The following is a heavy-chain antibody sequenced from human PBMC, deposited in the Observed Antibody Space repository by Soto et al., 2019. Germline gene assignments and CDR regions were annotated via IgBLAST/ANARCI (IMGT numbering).Heavy chain of an antibody. D-gene: IGHD6-13*01. J-gene: IGHJ4*02. V-gene: IGHV4-59*08. CDR3: ARLLSYSSSWYYFDK. CDR1: DGSLSPNY. Sequence: SETLSLTCTVSDGSLSPNYWSWIRQPPGKGLEWIGYIYFAGTTTYNPSLQSRVSISLDTSKNEVSLKLTSVTAADAAVYYCARLLSYSSSWYYFDKWGQGTLVTVSS. CDR2: IYFAGTT.